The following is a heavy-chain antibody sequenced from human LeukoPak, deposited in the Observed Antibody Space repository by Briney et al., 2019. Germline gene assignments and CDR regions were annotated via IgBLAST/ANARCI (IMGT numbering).Heavy chain of an antibody. CDR1: GFTVSSNY. D-gene: IGHD6-6*01. CDR3: ARDGARDPSIAGTVGGYYFDY. Sequence: GGSLRLSCAASGFTVSSNYMNWVRQAPGKGLEWVSVIYSGGSTYYADSVKGRFTISRDNSKNTLYLQMNSLRAEDTAVYYCARDGARDPSIAGTVGGYYFDYWGQGTQVTVSS. J-gene: IGHJ4*02. CDR2: IYSGGST. V-gene: IGHV3-66*02.